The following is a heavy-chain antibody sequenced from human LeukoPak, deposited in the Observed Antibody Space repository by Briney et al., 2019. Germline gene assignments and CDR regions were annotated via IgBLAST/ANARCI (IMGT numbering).Heavy chain of an antibody. V-gene: IGHV1-69*13. D-gene: IGHD5-12*01. CDR1: GGTFSSYA. J-gene: IGHJ4*02. CDR2: IIPIFGTA. Sequence: ASMKVSCKASGGTFSSYAISWVRQAPGQGLEWMGGIIPIFGTANYAQKFQGRVTITADESTSTAYMELSSLRSEDTAVYYCARVRGGIVATIFDYWGQGTLVTVSS. CDR3: ARVRGGIVATIFDY.